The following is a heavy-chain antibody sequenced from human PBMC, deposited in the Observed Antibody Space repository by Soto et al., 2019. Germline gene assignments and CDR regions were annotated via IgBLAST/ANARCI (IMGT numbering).Heavy chain of an antibody. D-gene: IGHD3-3*01. Sequence: SETLSLTCSVSGASISDGNYYWTWIRQSPARGLEWIGYAYYSGSTYYNPSLQSRVTISADTSNNYYSLKLNSVTVADTAVYFCARGRFLDFWGQGILVTVSS. CDR2: AYYSGST. CDR1: GASISDGNYY. J-gene: IGHJ4*02. V-gene: IGHV4-30-4*01. CDR3: ARGRFLDF.